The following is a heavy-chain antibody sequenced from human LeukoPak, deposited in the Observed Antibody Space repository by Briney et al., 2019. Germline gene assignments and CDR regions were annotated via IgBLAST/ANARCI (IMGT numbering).Heavy chain of an antibody. D-gene: IGHD2-21*02. CDR3: ARFRDCGCDCYFLDY. V-gene: IGHV4-59*01. CDR2: IYSSGAT. J-gene: IGHJ4*02. Sequence: SETLSLTCSVSGGSLSSFYWTRIRQPPGKGLEWIGNIYSSGATNSNPSLRSRVTISIDTSKNQFSLKVSPVTAADTAVYYCARFRDCGCDCYFLDYWGQGTLVTISS. CDR1: GGSLSSFY.